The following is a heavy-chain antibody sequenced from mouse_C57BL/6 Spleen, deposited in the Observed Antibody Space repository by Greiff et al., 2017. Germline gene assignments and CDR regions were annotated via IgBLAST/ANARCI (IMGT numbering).Heavy chain of an antibody. J-gene: IGHJ1*03. CDR2: IYPGDGDT. CDR3: ARKRTEGYFDV. CDR1: GYAFSSSW. Sequence: VQLHQSGPELVKPGASVKISCKASGYAFSSSWMNWVKQRPGKGLEWIGRIYPGDGDTNYNGKFKGKATLTADKSSSTAYMQLSSLTSEDSAVYYCARKRTEGYFDVWGTGTTVTVSS. V-gene: IGHV1-82*01.